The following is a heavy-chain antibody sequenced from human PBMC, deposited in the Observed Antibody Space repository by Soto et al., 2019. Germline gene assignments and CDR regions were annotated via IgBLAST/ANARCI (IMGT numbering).Heavy chain of an antibody. CDR1: GFIFSSHW. CDR3: VRDTNWSFDY. V-gene: IGHV3-74*01. D-gene: IGHD1-1*01. Sequence: XGSRRLSCAASGFIFSSHWMHWVRQAPGKGLVGVSHIGPDGSNIWEADSVQGRFTISRDNARNRLYLQMNSLRDEDTAIYYCVRDTNWSFDYWGQGILVT. CDR2: IGPDGSNI. J-gene: IGHJ4*02.